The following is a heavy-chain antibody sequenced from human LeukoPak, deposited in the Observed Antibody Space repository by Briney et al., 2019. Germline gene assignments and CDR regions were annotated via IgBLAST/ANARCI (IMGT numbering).Heavy chain of an antibody. CDR1: GGSFSGYY. Sequence: SPSETLSLTCAVYGGSFSGYYWSWIRQPPGKGLEWIGEINHSGSTNYNPSLKSRVTISVDTSKNQFSLKLSSVTAADTAVYYCARGGNAPYSGSYEPPLGYWGQGTLVTVSS. J-gene: IGHJ4*02. CDR3: ARGGNAPYSGSYEPPLGY. V-gene: IGHV4-34*01. D-gene: IGHD1-26*01. CDR2: INHSGST.